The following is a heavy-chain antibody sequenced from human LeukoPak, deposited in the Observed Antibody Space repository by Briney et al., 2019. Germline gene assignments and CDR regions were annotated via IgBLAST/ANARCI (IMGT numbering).Heavy chain of an antibody. V-gene: IGHV4-61*02. Sequence: SQTLSLTCTVSGGSISSGSYYWSWIRQPAGKGLEWIGRIYTSGGTNYNPSLKSRVTISVDTSKNQFSLKLSSVTAADTAVYYCASTPGWGSLQIPGVYYYYYYMDVWGKGTTVTVSS. D-gene: IGHD3-10*01. CDR3: ASTPGWGSLQIPGVYYYYYYMDV. CDR1: GGSISSGSYY. CDR2: IYTSGGT. J-gene: IGHJ6*03.